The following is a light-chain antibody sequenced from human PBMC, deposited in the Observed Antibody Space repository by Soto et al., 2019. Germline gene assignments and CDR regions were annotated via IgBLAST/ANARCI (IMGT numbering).Light chain of an antibody. J-gene: IGLJ3*02. V-gene: IGLV2-14*01. CDR3: SSYTSGSTLG. Sequence: QSALTQPASVSGSPGQSLTISCTGTSSDIGGYNYVSWYQQHPGKAPKLMIYEVSNRPSGVSNRFSGSKSANTASLTISGLQAEDEADYYCSSYTSGSTLGFGGGTKLTVL. CDR2: EVS. CDR1: SSDIGGYNY.